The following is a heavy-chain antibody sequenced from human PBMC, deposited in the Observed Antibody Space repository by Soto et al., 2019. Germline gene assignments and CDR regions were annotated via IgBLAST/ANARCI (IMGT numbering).Heavy chain of an antibody. J-gene: IGHJ6*02. CDR1: GYTFTSYG. Sequence: QVQLVQSGAEVKKPGASVKVSCKASGYTFTSYGISWVRQAPGQGLEWMGWISAYNGNTNYAQKLQGRVTMTTDTPKSTAYMELRSLRSDDTAVYYCARIDTYYDILTGYYYYYYGMDVWGQGTTVTVSS. CDR2: ISAYNGNT. V-gene: IGHV1-18*01. D-gene: IGHD3-9*01. CDR3: ARIDTYYDILTGYYYYYYGMDV.